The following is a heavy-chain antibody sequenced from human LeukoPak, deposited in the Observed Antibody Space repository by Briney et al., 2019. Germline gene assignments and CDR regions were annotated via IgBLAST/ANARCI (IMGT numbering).Heavy chain of an antibody. Sequence: GGSLRLSCAASGFTFDDYAMHWVRQAPGKGLEWVSGISWNSGSIGYADSVKGRFTISRDNAKNSLYLQMNSLRAEDTAVYYCAKDLSRSGSYFDYWGQGTLVTVSS. CDR3: AKDLSRSGSYFDY. J-gene: IGHJ4*02. CDR2: ISWNSGSI. V-gene: IGHV3-9*01. D-gene: IGHD1-26*01. CDR1: GFTFDDYA.